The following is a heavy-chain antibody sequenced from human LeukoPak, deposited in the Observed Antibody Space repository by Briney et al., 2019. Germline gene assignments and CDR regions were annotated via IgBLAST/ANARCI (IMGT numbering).Heavy chain of an antibody. V-gene: IGHV4-59*08. CDR1: GGSISSYY. J-gene: IGHJ4*02. Sequence: SETLSLTCTVSGGSISSYYWSWIRQPPGKGLEWLAYIYYSGSSNYNPSLKSRVTISVDTSKNQFSLKLSSVTAADTAVYYCARLGAGRSIAVTGHFDYWGQGTLVTVSS. CDR2: IYYSGSS. CDR3: ARLGAGRSIAVTGHFDY. D-gene: IGHD6-19*01.